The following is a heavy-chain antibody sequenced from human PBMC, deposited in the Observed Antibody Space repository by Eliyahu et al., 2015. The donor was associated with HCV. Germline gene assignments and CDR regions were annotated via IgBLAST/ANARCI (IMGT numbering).Heavy chain of an antibody. D-gene: IGHD4-17*01. CDR2: IYTSGST. CDR3: ARDSLVWNYGDYSYNWFDP. Sequence: QVQLQESGPGLVKPSETLSLTCTVSGGSISSYYWSWIRQPAGKGLEWIGRIYTSGSTNYNPSLKSRVTMSVDTSKNQFSLKLSSVTAADTAVYYCARDSLVWNYGDYSYNWFDPWGQGTLVTVSS. V-gene: IGHV4-4*07. CDR1: GGSISSYY. J-gene: IGHJ5*02.